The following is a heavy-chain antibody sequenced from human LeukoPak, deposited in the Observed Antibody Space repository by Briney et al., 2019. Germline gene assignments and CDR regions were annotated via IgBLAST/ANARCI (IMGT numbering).Heavy chain of an antibody. V-gene: IGHV3-23*01. CDR2: ISGSGDST. CDR1: GFIFSTYA. CDR3: AKGYPTSLDY. D-gene: IGHD1-26*01. J-gene: IGHJ4*02. Sequence: GGSLRLSCAASGFIFSTYAMSWVRQAPGTGLEWVSGISGSGDSTYYADSVKGRFTISRDNSTNTLYLQMNGLRAEDTAVYYCAKGYPTSLDYWGQGTLVTVSS.